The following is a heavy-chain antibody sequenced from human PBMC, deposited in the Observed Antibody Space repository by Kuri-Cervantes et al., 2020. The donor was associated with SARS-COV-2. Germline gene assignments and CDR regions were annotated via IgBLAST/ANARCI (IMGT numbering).Heavy chain of an antibody. D-gene: IGHD3-22*01. Sequence: GGSLRLSCTVSGCPFSSNAMSWVRQAPGKGLEWVSGLSGSGVSTYYAEPVKRRCTISRDNSKNTLYLQMKSLRAEDTAVYYCAKDWDSRGYYLFDYWGQGTLVTVSS. CDR3: AKDWDSRGYYLFDY. V-gene: IGHV3-23*01. J-gene: IGHJ4*02. CDR1: GCPFSSNA. CDR2: LSGSGVST.